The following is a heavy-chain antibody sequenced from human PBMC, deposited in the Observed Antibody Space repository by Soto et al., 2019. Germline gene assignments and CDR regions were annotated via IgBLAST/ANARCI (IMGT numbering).Heavy chain of an antibody. Sequence: QVQLVQSGAEVKKPGASVKVSCKASGYTFTSYDINWVRQATGQGLEWMGWMNPNSGNTGYAQKFQGRVTMTRNTSISTAYMELSSLRYEDTDVYYCARVNGYIVRGGMDVWGQGPTVTVSS. CDR1: GYTFTSYD. J-gene: IGHJ6*02. V-gene: IGHV1-8*01. CDR3: ARVNGYIVRGGMDV. CDR2: MNPNSGNT. D-gene: IGHD2-15*01.